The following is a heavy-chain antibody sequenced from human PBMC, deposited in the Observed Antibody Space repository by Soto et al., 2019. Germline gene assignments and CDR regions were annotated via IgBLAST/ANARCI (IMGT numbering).Heavy chain of an antibody. V-gene: IGHV1-2*02. Sequence: ASVKVSCKASGYTFTAYYMHWVRQAPGQGLEWMGWINPNSGGPDYAQKFQGRVTMTRDTSISTAYMELSSLRSDDTAVYYCARDPIGGGAPYYLDFWGQGTLVTAPQ. CDR3: ARDPIGGGAPYYLDF. CDR1: GYTFTAYY. CDR2: INPNSGGP. D-gene: IGHD3-16*01. J-gene: IGHJ4*02.